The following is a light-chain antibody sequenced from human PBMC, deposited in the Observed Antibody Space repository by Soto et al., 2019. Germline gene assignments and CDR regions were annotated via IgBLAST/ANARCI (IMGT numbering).Light chain of an antibody. CDR3: QQYATSPGT. Sequence: EVVVTQSPATLSMSPGETVILSFRASESVSRHLAWYQQKPGQAPRLLIFDASTRATGFPARFSGTGSVTDFTLTISGLEPEDFAVYYCQQYATSPGTFGQGTKVDIK. J-gene: IGKJ1*01. CDR1: ESVSRH. V-gene: IGKV3-15*01. CDR2: DAS.